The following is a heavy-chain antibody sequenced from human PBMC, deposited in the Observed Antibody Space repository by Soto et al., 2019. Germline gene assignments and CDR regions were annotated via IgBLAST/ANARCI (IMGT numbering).Heavy chain of an antibody. V-gene: IGHV3-30-3*01. CDR2: ISYDGSNK. CDR3: ARGIYDSSGYYPVGYFDY. D-gene: IGHD3-22*01. Sequence: GGSLRLSCAASGFTFSSYAMHWVRQAPGKGLEWVAVISYDGSNKYYADSVKGRFTISRDNSKNTLYLQMNSLRAEDTAVYYCARGIYDSSGYYPVGYFDYWGQGTLVTVSS. J-gene: IGHJ4*02. CDR1: GFTFSSYA.